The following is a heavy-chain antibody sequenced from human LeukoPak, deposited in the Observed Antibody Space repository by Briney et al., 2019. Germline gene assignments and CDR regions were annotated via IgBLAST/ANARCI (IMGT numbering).Heavy chain of an antibody. CDR3: AKDRGYGSGRDFDY. CDR2: VSGDGINT. V-gene: IGHV3-23*01. Sequence: AGGSLRLSCAASGFTFSSYAMTWVRQAPEEGLEWVSTVSGDGINTYYADFVKGRFTISRDNSKNTLYLQMNSLRADDTAVYYCAKDRGYGSGRDFDYWGQGTLVTVSS. CDR1: GFTFSSYA. J-gene: IGHJ4*02. D-gene: IGHD3-10*01.